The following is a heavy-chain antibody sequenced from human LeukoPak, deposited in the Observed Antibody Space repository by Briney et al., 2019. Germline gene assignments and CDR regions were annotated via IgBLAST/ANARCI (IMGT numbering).Heavy chain of an antibody. CDR2: ISWNSGSI. Sequence: GRSLRLSCAASGFTFDDSAMYWVRQAPGKGLEWVAGISWNSGSIGFADSVKGRFTISRDNAKNSLYPQMNSLRPEDTALYYCAKVRGYNYGYFDYWGQGTLVTVSS. J-gene: IGHJ4*02. CDR1: GFTFDDSA. D-gene: IGHD5-18*01. CDR3: AKVRGYNYGYFDY. V-gene: IGHV3-9*01.